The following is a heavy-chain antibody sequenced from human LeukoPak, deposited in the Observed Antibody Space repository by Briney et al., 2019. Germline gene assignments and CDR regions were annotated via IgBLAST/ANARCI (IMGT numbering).Heavy chain of an antibody. Sequence: GGSLRLSCAASGFTFSSYAMHWVRQAPGKGLEWVAVISYDGSNKYYADSVKGRFTISRDNSKNTPYLQMNSLRAEDTAVYYCARERVVAALDYWGQGTLVTVSS. CDR3: ARERVVAALDY. D-gene: IGHD2-15*01. CDR2: ISYDGSNK. CDR1: GFTFSSYA. V-gene: IGHV3-30-3*01. J-gene: IGHJ4*02.